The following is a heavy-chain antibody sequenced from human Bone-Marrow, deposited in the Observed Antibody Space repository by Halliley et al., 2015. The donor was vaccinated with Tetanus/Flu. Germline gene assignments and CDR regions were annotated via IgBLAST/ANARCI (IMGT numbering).Heavy chain of an antibody. D-gene: IGHD5-18*01. CDR3: ARLRGYSYGYHFDI. CDR2: LSPADSYA. V-gene: IGHV5-51*01. J-gene: IGHJ4*02. Sequence: MGWLSPADSYAKYSPSFQGQVTMSADESISTAYLQWSALKASDTATYYCARLRGYSYGYHFDIWGRGTPVTVSS.